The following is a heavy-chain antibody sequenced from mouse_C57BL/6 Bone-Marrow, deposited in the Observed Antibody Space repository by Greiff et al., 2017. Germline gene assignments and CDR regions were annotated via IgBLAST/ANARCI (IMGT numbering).Heavy chain of an antibody. Sequence: QVTLKESGPGILQSSQTLSLTCSFSGFSLSTSGMGVSWIRQPSGKGLEWLAHIYWDDDNRYNPSLKSRRTISKDTSRNQVFLKITSVDTAATATYYCARRAGGYSNYVYYAMDYWGQGTSVTVSS. CDR2: IYWDDDN. CDR1: GFSLSTSGMG. CDR3: ARRAGGYSNYVYYAMDY. J-gene: IGHJ4*01. V-gene: IGHV8-12*01. D-gene: IGHD2-5*01.